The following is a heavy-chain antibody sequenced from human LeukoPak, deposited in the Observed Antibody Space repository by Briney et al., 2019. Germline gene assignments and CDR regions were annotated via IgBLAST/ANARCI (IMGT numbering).Heavy chain of an antibody. D-gene: IGHD6-13*01. Sequence: KSSQTLSLTYTVSGGSISSYYWSWIRQPPGKELEWIGYIYYSGSTNYNPSLKSRVTISVDTSKNQFSLKLSSVTAADTAVYYCARETGYSSSWSQGTLVAASS. J-gene: IGHJ4*02. V-gene: IGHV4-59*01. CDR3: ARETGYSSS. CDR1: GGSISSYY. CDR2: IYYSGST.